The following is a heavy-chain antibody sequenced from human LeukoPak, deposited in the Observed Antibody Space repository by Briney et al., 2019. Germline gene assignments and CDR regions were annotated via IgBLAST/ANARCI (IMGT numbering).Heavy chain of an antibody. V-gene: IGHV3-30-3*01. CDR2: ISYDGSNK. Sequence: GGSLRLSCAASGFTFSSYAMHWVRQAPGKGLEWVAVISYDGSNKYYADSVKGRFTISRDNSKNTLYLQMNSLRAEDTAVYYCASTRTEMATIPLDAFDIWGQGTMVTVSS. J-gene: IGHJ3*02. D-gene: IGHD5-24*01. CDR3: ASTRTEMATIPLDAFDI. CDR1: GFTFSSYA.